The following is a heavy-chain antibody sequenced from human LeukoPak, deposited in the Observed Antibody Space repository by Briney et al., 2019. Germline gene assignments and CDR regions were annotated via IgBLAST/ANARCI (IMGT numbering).Heavy chain of an antibody. CDR2: IWYDGKTE. J-gene: IGHJ6*02. V-gene: IGHV3-33*01. CDR1: GFTFSSYG. Sequence: GRSLRLSCAASGFTFSSYGMHWVRQAPGKGLEWVADIWYDGKTEHFADSVKGRFTISRDNFKNTLYLQMNSLRAEDTAVYYCARDRHCSNGVCHNSPGMDVWGQGTTVIVSS. CDR3: ARDRHCSNGVCHNSPGMDV. D-gene: IGHD2-8*01.